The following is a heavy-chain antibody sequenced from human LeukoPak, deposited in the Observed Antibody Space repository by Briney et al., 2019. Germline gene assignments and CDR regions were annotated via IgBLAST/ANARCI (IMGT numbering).Heavy chain of an antibody. D-gene: IGHD1-1*01. Sequence: EGSLRLSCAASGFTFISYAMSWVREAPGKGLEWVSAISGSGGSTYYADSVKGRFTISRDNSKNTLYLQMTSLRGEDTGVYYCAKGTLGRGGYYYYGMDVWGQGNTVTVSS. J-gene: IGHJ6*02. CDR1: GFTFISYA. CDR3: AKGTLGRGGYYYYGMDV. V-gene: IGHV3-23*01. CDR2: ISGSGGST.